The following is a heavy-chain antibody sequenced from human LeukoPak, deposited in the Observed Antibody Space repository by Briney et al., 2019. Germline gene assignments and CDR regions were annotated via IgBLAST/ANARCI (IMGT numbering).Heavy chain of an antibody. V-gene: IGHV3-23*01. CDR2: ISDSGSST. Sequence: GGSLRLSCAASGFTFSNYAMSWVRLAPGKGLECVSAISDSGSSTHYADSVKGRFTISRDNSKNTLYLQMNSLRAEDTAVYYCAKTPRSIRCYDYWGQGTLVTVSS. D-gene: IGHD2-2*01. CDR1: GFTFSNYA. J-gene: IGHJ4*02. CDR3: AKTPRSIRCYDY.